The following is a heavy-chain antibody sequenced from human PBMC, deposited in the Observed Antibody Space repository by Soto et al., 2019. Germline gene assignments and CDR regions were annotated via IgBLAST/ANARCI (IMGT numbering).Heavy chain of an antibody. CDR2: IYYSGST. J-gene: IGHJ4*02. V-gene: IGHV4-30-4*01. Sequence: QVQLQESGPGLVKPSQTLSLTCTVSGGSISSGDYYWSWIRQPPGKGLEWIGYIYYSGSTYYNPSLKSRVAISVDTSKHQFSLKMSSVTAADTAVYYCASEAPPYSSSPEGWGQGTLVAVAS. D-gene: IGHD6-6*01. CDR3: ASEAPPYSSSPEG. CDR1: GGSISSGDYY.